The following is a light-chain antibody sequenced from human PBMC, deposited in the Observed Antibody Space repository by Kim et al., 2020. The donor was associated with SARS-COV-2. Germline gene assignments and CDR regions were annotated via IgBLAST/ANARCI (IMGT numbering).Light chain of an antibody. J-gene: IGKJ4*01. V-gene: IGKV1D-13*01. CDR2: DAS. CDR1: QGISSA. CDR3: QQFDNYPLT. Sequence: AIQLTQSPSSLSASVGDRVTITCRASQGISSALAWYQQRPGKAPKLLIYDASSLESGVPSRFSGSGFGTDFTLTISSLQPEDFATYYCQQFDNYPLTFGGGTKVDIK.